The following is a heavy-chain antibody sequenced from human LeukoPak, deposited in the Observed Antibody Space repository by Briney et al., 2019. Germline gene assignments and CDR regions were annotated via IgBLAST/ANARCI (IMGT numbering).Heavy chain of an antibody. J-gene: IGHJ4*02. V-gene: IGHV5-51*01. D-gene: IGHD1-1*01. CDR2: IYPGDSDT. CDR3: DRCGTIGTGGDY. CDR1: EYIFTTYW. Sequence: GESLKISCKGSEYIFTTYWIDWVRQMPGKGLEWMGSIYPGDSDTRYSPSFQGQVTISADKSISTAYLQRSSLKCSGTALYYCDRCGTIGTGGDYWGQGTLVTVSS.